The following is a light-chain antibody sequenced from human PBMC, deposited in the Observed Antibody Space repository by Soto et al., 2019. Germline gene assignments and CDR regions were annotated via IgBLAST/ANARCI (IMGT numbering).Light chain of an antibody. CDR2: DAS. J-gene: IGKJ1*01. V-gene: IGKV3-20*01. Sequence: EIVLTQSPGTLSLSPGERATLSCRASQSVSSSYLGWYQQKPGQAPRLLIYDASSRATGIPDRFSGSGSGTDFTLTISRLEPEDFAVYYCQQYGSSPTFGQGTKVDIK. CDR1: QSVSSSY. CDR3: QQYGSSPT.